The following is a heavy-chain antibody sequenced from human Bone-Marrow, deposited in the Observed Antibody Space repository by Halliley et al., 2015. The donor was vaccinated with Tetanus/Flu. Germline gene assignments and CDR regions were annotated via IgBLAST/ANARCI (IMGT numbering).Heavy chain of an antibody. Sequence: LEWISYISTSGSTKYYSDSVEGRFTISSDNAKNSLYLEMNSLRAEDTAVYYCARSWLGYFDYWGQGTLVTVSS. J-gene: IGHJ4*02. D-gene: IGHD3-22*01. CDR2: ISTSGSTK. V-gene: IGHV3-48*03. CDR3: ARSWLGYFDY.